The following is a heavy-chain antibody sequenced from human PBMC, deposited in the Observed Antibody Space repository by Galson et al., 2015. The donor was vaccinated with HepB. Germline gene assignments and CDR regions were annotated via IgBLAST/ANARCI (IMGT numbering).Heavy chain of an antibody. V-gene: IGHV1-18*04. CDR2: IRPYNGNT. Sequence: SVKVSCKASGYTFASYTITWVRQAPGQGLEWMGWIRPYNGNTYYAQKFQGRVTMTTDTSTSTAYMDLKSLTSDDTAVYYCARAQGQQLSYLSFWGQGTLVSVSS. J-gene: IGHJ4*02. CDR3: ARAQGQQLSYLSF. CDR1: GYTFASYT. D-gene: IGHD6-13*01.